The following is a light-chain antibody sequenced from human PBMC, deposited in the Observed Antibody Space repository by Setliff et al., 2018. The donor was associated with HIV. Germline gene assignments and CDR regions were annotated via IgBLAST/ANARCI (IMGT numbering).Light chain of an antibody. V-gene: IGLV1-40*01. CDR2: GNG. CDR1: NSNIGAGYD. CDR3: QSYDNRLSEEV. Sequence: QSVLTQPPSVSGAPGQRVTISCTGSNSNIGAGYDVHWYQQLPGTAPKLLMYGNGNRPSGVPDRFSDSKSGTSASLAITGLQAEDEADYYCQSYDNRLSEEVVGTGTKVTVL. J-gene: IGLJ1*01.